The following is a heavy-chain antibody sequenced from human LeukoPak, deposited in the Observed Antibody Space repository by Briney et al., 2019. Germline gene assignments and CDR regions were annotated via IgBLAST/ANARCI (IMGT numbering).Heavy chain of an antibody. V-gene: IGHV3-74*01. CDR2: INSGGSST. Sequence: PGGSLRLSCAASGFTFSSYWMHWVRQAPGKGLVWVSRINSGGSSTSYADSVKGRFTISRDNAKNTLYLQMNSLRVEDTAVYYCARGRPDYYDSSGYYSLYYFDYWGQGALVTVSS. J-gene: IGHJ4*02. CDR3: ARGRPDYYDSSGYYSLYYFDY. CDR1: GFTFSSYW. D-gene: IGHD3-22*01.